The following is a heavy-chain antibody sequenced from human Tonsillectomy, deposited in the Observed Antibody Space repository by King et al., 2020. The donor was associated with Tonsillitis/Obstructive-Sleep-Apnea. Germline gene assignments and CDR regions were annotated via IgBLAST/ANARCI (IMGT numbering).Heavy chain of an antibody. Sequence: QLVQSGAEGKKPGSSVKGSCKASGGTFSSYAISWVRQAPGQGLEWIGGIIPILCTANYAQKFQGRVPVTADESTSTAYMELSSLRSEDTAVYYCARDGQTIFGVVIIRALDIWGQGTMVTVSS. J-gene: IGHJ3*02. V-gene: IGHV1-69*12. CDR1: GGTFSSYA. CDR3: ARDGQTIFGVVIIRALDI. CDR2: IIPILCTA. D-gene: IGHD3-3*01.